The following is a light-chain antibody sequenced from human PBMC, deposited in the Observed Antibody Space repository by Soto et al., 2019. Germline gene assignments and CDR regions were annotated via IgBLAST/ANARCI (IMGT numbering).Light chain of an antibody. V-gene: IGKV3-15*01. J-gene: IGKJ1*01. CDR1: QTVGDN. CDR3: QQYNNWPLGT. Sequence: ETAMTQSPVTLSLSPGERATLSCRASQTVGDNVAWYRQKPGQPPSLLIYGASTRAPGVPARFSDSGSGTDFILTISSLQSEDFGFYYCQQYNNWPLGTFGQGTRVEI. CDR2: GAS.